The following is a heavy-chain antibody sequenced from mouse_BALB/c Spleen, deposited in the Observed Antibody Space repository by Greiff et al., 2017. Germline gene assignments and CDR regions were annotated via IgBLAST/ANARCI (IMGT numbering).Heavy chain of an antibody. D-gene: IGHD2-2*01. CDR2: IDPSDRYT. CDR1: GYTFTSYW. CDR3: TRRGLPYYAMDY. Sequence: QVQLQQPGAELVKPGASVKMSCKASGYTFTSYWMHWVKQRPGQGLEWIGVIDPSDRYTSYNQKFKGKATLTVDTSSSTAYMQLSSLTSEDSAVYYCTRRGLPYYAMDYWGQGTSVTVSS. V-gene: IGHV1S127*01. J-gene: IGHJ4*01.